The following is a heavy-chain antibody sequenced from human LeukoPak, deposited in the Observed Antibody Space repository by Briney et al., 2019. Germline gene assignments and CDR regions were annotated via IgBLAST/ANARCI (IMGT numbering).Heavy chain of an antibody. V-gene: IGHV4-59*01. D-gene: IGHD2-21*01. J-gene: IGHJ3*01. CDR1: GGPISTYS. Sequence: SETLSLTCTVSGGPISTYSWSWIRQPPGNVLEWIGYISERGDSNSNPSLKSRVTVSVDTSKNQFSLKLSSVTAADTAVYYCARSKDILLGDSDAFDLWGRGTTVTVSS. CDR2: ISERGDS. CDR3: ARSKDILLGDSDAFDL.